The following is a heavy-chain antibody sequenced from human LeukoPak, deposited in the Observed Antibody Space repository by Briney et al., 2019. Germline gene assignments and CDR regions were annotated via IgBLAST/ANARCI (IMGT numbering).Heavy chain of an antibody. CDR2: IIAYNGNT. CDR1: GYTFTSYG. J-gene: IGHJ3*02. Sequence: ASVKVSCKASGYTFTSYGISWVRQAPGQGLEWMGWIIAYNGNTNYAQKIQGRVTMTTDTSTSTAYMELRSLRSDDTAVYYCARVAPNYYDSSGYYWAGDAFDIWGQGTMVTVSS. D-gene: IGHD3-22*01. V-gene: IGHV1-18*01. CDR3: ARVAPNYYDSSGYYWAGDAFDI.